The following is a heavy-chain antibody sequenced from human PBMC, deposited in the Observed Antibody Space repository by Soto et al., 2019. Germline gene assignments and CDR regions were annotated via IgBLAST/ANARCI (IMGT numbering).Heavy chain of an antibody. D-gene: IGHD3-22*01. CDR3: ARVLRDYYDSSGYVYFDY. CDR2: IYYSGST. J-gene: IGHJ4*02. Sequence: PSETLSLTCTVSGGSVSSGSYYWSWIRQPPGKGLEWIGYIYYSGSTNYNPSLKSRVTISVDTSKNQFSLKLSSVTAADTAVYYCARVLRDYYDSSGYVYFDYWGQGTLVTRLL. CDR1: GGSVSSGSYY. V-gene: IGHV4-61*01.